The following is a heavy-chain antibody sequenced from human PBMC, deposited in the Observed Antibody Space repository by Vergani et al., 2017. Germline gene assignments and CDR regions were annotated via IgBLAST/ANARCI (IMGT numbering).Heavy chain of an antibody. CDR1: GGTFSSYA. CDR3: ARATCSGGSCYRGFEY. J-gene: IGHJ4*02. V-gene: IGHV1-69*11. Sequence: QVQLVQSGAEVKKPGSSVKVSCKASGGTFSSYALNWVRQAPGQGLEWMGSIIPSLATTIYAQKFQGRVTITADESTSTADMELSSLKSEDTAVFYCARATCSGGSCYRGFEYWGQGSLITVSS. D-gene: IGHD2-15*01. CDR2: IIPSLATT.